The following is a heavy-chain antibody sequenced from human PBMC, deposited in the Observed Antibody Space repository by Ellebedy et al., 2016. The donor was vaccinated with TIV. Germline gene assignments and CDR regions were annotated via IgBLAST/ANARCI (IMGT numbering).Heavy chain of an antibody. Sequence: GESLKISXSASGFTVSSNYMSWVRQAPGKGLEWVSAIYSGGSTYYADSVKGRFTISRDNSKNTLYLQVNSLRAEDTAVYYCARRKEYSGSYYFDYWGQGTLVTVSS. V-gene: IGHV3-53*01. D-gene: IGHD1-26*01. CDR2: IYSGGST. CDR1: GFTVSSNY. J-gene: IGHJ4*02. CDR3: ARRKEYSGSYYFDY.